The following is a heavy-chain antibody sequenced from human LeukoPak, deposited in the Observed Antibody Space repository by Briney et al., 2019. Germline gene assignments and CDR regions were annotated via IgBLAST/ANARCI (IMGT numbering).Heavy chain of an antibody. CDR1: GFNFKVEW. CDR3: STPALVGGVRGY. J-gene: IGHJ4*02. D-gene: IGHD3-16*01. Sequence: PGGSLRLSCVASGFNFKVEWMTWVRQAPGKGLEWVGHVKTKSDGGARDYAAPVKGRFTISRDDSKNTLYLQMNSLKIDDTAVYYCSTPALVGGVRGYWGQGTLVTVSS. CDR2: VKTKSDGGAR. V-gene: IGHV3-15*01.